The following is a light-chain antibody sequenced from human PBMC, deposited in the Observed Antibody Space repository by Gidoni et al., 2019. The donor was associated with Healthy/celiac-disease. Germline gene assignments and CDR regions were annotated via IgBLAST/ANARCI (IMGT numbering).Light chain of an antibody. CDR1: ALPKQY. CDR2: QDS. V-gene: IGLV3-25*03. Sequence: SSELTQPPSVSVSPGKTARITCSGDALPKQYAYWYQQKPGQAPVLVIYQDSERPSGIPERFSGSSSGTTVTLTISGVQAEDEADYYCQSADSSGTYVVFGGGTKLTVL. CDR3: QSADSSGTYVV. J-gene: IGLJ2*01.